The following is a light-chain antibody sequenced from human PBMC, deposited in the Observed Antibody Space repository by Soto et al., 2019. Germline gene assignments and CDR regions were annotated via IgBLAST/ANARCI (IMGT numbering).Light chain of an antibody. J-gene: IGKJ3*01. V-gene: IGKV1-5*03. Sequence: DIQMTQSPSSLSASVGDRVTITCRASQIINTWLAWYQQKPGKAPKLLIYRASNLVNGVPSRFSGSGSGTEFTLTICSLQPDDFSIYYFQQYETYSGTFCPETKVDL. CDR1: QIINTW. CDR3: QQYETYSGT. CDR2: RAS.